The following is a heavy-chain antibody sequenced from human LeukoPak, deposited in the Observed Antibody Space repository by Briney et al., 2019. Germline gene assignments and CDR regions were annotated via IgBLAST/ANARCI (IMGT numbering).Heavy chain of an antibody. J-gene: IGHJ3*02. CDR2: IYYSGST. CDR1: GGSISSYY. V-gene: IGHV4-59*12. CDR3: ARDRLYDSSGYYYHAFDI. D-gene: IGHD3-22*01. Sequence: PSETLSLTCTVSGGSISSYYWSWIRQPPGKGLEWIGYIYYSGSTNYNPSLKSRVTISVDTSKNQFSLKLSSVTAADTAVYYCARDRLYDSSGYYYHAFDIWGQGTMVTVSS.